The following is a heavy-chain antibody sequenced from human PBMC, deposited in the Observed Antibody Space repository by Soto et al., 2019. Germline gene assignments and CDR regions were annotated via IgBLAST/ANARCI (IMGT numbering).Heavy chain of an antibody. J-gene: IGHJ4*02. CDR2: ISAYNGNT. CDR1: GXXFTXXX. CDR3: ASDYGDYDTTFDY. Sequence: ASVXVXXXXXGXXFTXXXXXXXXXXPGQGLEWMGWISAYNGNTNYAQKLQGRVTMTTDTSTSTAYMELRSLRSDDTAVYYSASDYGDYDTTFDYWGQGTLVTVSS. V-gene: IGHV1-18*01. D-gene: IGHD4-17*01.